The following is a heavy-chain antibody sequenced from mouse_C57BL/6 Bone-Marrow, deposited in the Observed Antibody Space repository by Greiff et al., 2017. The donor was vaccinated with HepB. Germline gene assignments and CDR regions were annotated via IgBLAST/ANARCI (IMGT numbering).Heavy chain of an antibody. CDR2: IDPENGDT. CDR3: TTMGGSYFDY. CDR1: GFNIKDDY. J-gene: IGHJ2*01. V-gene: IGHV14-4*01. D-gene: IGHD1-1*02. Sequence: EVQLQQSGAELVRPGASVKLSCTASGFNIKDDYMHWVKQRPEQGLEWIGWIDPENGDTEYASKFQGKATITADTSSNTAYLQLSSLTSEDTAVYYCTTMGGSYFDYWGQGTTLTVSS.